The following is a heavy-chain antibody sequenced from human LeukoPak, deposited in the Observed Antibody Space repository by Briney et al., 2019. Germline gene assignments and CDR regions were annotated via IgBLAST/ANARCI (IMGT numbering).Heavy chain of an antibody. J-gene: IGHJ4*02. CDR1: GYSISSGYY. Sequence: SETLSLTCNVSGYSISSGYYWGWIRQPPGKGLEWIGSIYYSGSTYYNPSLKSRVTISVDTSKNQFSLKLSSVTAADTAVYYCARGPFYNYWGQGTLVTVSS. V-gene: IGHV4-38-2*02. D-gene: IGHD3-10*01. CDR3: ARGPFYNY. CDR2: IYYSGST.